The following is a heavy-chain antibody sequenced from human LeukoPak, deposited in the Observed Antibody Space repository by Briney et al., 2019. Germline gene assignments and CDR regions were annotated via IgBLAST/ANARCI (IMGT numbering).Heavy chain of an antibody. D-gene: IGHD6-19*01. V-gene: IGHV1-18*01. J-gene: IGHJ4*02. CDR2: ISAYNGNT. CDR3: ARAYSSGWQPGHLVPAY. CDR1: GYTFTSYG. Sequence: GASVKVSCKASGYTFTSYGISWVRQAPGQGLEWMGWISAYNGNTNYAQKLQGRVTMTTDTSTSTAYMELRSLRSDDTAVYYCARAYSSGWQPGHLVPAYWGQGTLVTVSS.